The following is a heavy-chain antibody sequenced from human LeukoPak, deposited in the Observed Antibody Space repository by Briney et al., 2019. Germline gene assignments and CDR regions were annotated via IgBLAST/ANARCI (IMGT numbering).Heavy chain of an antibody. J-gene: IGHJ4*02. D-gene: IGHD3-22*01. V-gene: IGHV3-74*01. CDR2: TNTDGSST. CDR1: GFTFDDYG. Sequence: GGSLRLSCAASGFTFDDYGMSWVRQAPGKGLVWVSRTNTDGSSTTYVDSVKGRFTISRDNAKNTMYLQMNSLRAEDTAVYYCVPTDSSGLDWGQGTLVTVSS. CDR3: VPTDSSGLD.